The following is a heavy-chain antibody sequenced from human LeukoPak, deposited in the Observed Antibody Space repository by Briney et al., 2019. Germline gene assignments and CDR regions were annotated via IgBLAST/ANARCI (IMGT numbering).Heavy chain of an antibody. D-gene: IGHD3-10*01. J-gene: IGHJ4*02. Sequence: SETLSLTCSVSGGSMSSYYWSWIRQSPGKGLEWIGYIYHSGSTDYNSSLKSRVTISEDTSKKQFSLKVSSVTAADTAVYYCARVSSLYYLPDWGQGTLVTVSS. V-gene: IGHV4-59*01. CDR3: ARVSSLYYLPD. CDR2: IYHSGST. CDR1: GGSMSSYY.